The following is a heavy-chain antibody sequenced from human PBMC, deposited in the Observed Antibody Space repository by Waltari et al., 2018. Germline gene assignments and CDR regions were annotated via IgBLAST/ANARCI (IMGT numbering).Heavy chain of an antibody. V-gene: IGHV4-59*01. CDR2: IYYSGST. J-gene: IGHJ6*02. Sequence: QVQLQESGPGLVKPSETLSLTCTVSGGSISSYYWSWIRQPPGKGLEWIGYIYYSGSTNYNPSLKSRVTISVDTSKNQFSLKLSSVTAADTAVYYCARSIVVVVAATPYYYYGMDVWGQGTTVTVSS. CDR1: GGSISSYY. D-gene: IGHD2-15*01. CDR3: ARSIVVVVAATPYYYYGMDV.